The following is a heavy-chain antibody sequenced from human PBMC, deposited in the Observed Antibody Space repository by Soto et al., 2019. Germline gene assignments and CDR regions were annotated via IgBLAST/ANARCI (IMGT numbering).Heavy chain of an antibody. CDR2: ISAYNGNT. J-gene: IGHJ4*02. D-gene: IGHD3-16*01. Sequence: GASVKVSCKASGYTFTSYGISWVRQAPGQGLEWMGWISAYNGNTNYAQKLQGRVTMTTDTSTSTAYMELRSLRSDDTAVYYCARVWGRLPPSGPNDYWGQGTLVTVSS. CDR3: ARVWGRLPPSGPNDY. CDR1: GYTFTSYG. V-gene: IGHV1-18*01.